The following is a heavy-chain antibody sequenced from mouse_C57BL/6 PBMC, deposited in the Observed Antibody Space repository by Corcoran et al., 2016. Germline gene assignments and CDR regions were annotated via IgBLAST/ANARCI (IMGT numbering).Heavy chain of an antibody. J-gene: IGHJ4*01. CDR2: IDPETGGT. CDR3: TRSPRYGSSYLYYYAMDY. V-gene: IGHV1-15*01. D-gene: IGHD1-1*01. CDR1: GYTFTDYE. Sequence: QVQLQQSGAELVRPGASVTLSCKASGYTFTDYEMHWVKQTPVHGLEWIGAIDPETGGTAYNQKFKGKAILTTDKSSSTAYMELRSLTSEDSAVYYCTRSPRYGSSYLYYYAMDYWGQGTSVTVSS.